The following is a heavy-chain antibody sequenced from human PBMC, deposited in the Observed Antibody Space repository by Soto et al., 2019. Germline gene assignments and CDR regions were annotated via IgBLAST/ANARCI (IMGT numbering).Heavy chain of an antibody. J-gene: IGHJ6*02. CDR3: VRLYYDYV. CDR2: VSMDSDSI. V-gene: IGHV3-48*02. D-gene: IGHD3-3*01. CDR1: GSDFSTYS. Sequence: QLVESGGGLVRPGGSLRLACRASGSDFSTYSMNWVRQAPGKGLEWIAYVSMDSDSIHYADSVKGRFTISRDDAENSLYLQMNSLRDEDTATYYCVRLYYDYVWGQGTTVTVSS.